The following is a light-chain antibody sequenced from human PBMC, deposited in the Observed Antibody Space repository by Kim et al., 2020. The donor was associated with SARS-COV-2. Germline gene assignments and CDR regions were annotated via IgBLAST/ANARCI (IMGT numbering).Light chain of an antibody. CDR2: EDN. J-gene: IGLJ2*01. CDR1: SGSIASNN. Sequence: KTVTISCTGSSGSIASNNVQWYQQRPGSAPTTVIYEDNQRPSGVPDRFSGSIDSSSNSASLTISGLKTEDEADYYCQSYDSSNHVVFGGGTKVTVL. V-gene: IGLV6-57*02. CDR3: QSYDSSNHVV.